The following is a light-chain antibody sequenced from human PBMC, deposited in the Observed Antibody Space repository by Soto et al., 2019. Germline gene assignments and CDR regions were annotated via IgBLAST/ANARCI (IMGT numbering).Light chain of an antibody. Sequence: DIQLTQSPSSLSASVGDRIIITCRVSQGITGYLNWYRQKPGKVPKLLIYSAFSVQSGVPSRFSGSVSGTDFTLSFSSLQSEDVATSYGQRTYNAPFGQGTRLDIQ. J-gene: IGKJ5*01. CDR3: QRTYNAP. CDR2: SAF. CDR1: QGITGY. V-gene: IGKV1-27*01.